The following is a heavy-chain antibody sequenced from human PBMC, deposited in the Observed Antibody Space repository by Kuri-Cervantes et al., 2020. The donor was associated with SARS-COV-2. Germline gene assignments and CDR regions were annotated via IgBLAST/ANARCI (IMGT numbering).Heavy chain of an antibody. D-gene: IGHD5-18*01. V-gene: IGHV4-30-2*01. CDR3: ARCGYSYGYYSSFDY. CDR1: GGSISSGDYS. J-gene: IGHJ4*02. CDR2: SYHSGST. Sequence: SETLSLTCAVSGGSISSGDYSWSWIRQPPGKGLEWIGYSYHSGSTHYNPSLKSRVTISVDRSKNQFSLKLTSVTAADTAVYYCARCGYSYGYYSSFDYWGQGTLVTVSS.